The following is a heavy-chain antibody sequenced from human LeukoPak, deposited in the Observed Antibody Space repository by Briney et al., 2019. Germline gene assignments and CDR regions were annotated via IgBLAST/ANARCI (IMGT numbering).Heavy chain of an antibody. Sequence: RPGGSLRLSCAASGFTFDDYGMSWVRQAPGKGLEWDSGINWNGGSTGYADSVKGRFTISRDNAKNSLYQQMNSLRAEDTALYYCARVTSSGWSSYFDYWGQRTLVTVSS. D-gene: IGHD6-19*01. CDR1: GFTFDDYG. CDR2: INWNGGST. CDR3: ARVTSSGWSSYFDY. J-gene: IGHJ4*02. V-gene: IGHV3-20*04.